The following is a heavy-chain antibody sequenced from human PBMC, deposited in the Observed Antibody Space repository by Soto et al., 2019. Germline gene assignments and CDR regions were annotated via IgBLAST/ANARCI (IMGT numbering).Heavy chain of an antibody. J-gene: IGHJ6*02. CDR2: IYYSGST. CDR3: ARGRITMVRGVIRHYYYGMDA. Sequence: SETLSLTCTVSGGSISSGDYYWSWIRQPPGKGLEWIGSIYYSGSTYYNPSLKSRVTISVDTSKNQFSLKLSSVTAADTAVYYCARGRITMVRGVIRHYYYGMDAWGQGTRVTVSS. D-gene: IGHD3-10*01. V-gene: IGHV4-30-4*02. CDR1: GGSISSGDYY.